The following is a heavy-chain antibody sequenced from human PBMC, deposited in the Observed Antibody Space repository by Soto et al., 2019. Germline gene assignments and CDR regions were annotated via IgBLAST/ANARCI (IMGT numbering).Heavy chain of an antibody. J-gene: IGHJ4*02. Sequence: QVQLVQSGAEVKKPGASVKVSCKASGYTFTSYGISWVRQAPGQGLEWMGWISAYNGNTNYAQKVQGRVTMTTDTSTSTADMELRSLRSDDSAVYYCARDRRSSGQSPDYWGQGTLVTVSS. CDR1: GYTFTSYG. V-gene: IGHV1-18*01. CDR3: ARDRRSSGQSPDY. CDR2: ISAYNGNT. D-gene: IGHD6-19*01.